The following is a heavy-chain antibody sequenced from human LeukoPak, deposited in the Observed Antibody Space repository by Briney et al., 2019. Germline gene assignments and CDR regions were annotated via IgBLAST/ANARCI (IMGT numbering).Heavy chain of an antibody. V-gene: IGHV3-30*18. Sequence: GRSLRLSCAASGFTFSNYAMHWVRQAPGKGLQWVAVISSDGSDKYYADSVKGRFTISRDNSKNTLYLQMNSLRAEDTAVYYCAKDRHIAAAGYYFDYWGQGTLVTVSS. D-gene: IGHD6-13*01. CDR2: ISSDGSDK. J-gene: IGHJ4*02. CDR3: AKDRHIAAAGYYFDY. CDR1: GFTFSNYA.